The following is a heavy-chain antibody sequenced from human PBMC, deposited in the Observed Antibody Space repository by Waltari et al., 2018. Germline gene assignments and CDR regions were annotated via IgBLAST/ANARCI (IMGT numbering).Heavy chain of an antibody. CDR3: ARSATPSEYNWFDP. V-gene: IGHV4-59*01. J-gene: IGHJ5*02. CDR1: GGSISSYY. Sequence: QVQLQESGPGLVKPSETLSLTCTVSGGSISSYYWSWIRQPPGKGLEWIGYSYYSGSTNYDPSLKSRVTISVDTSKNQFSLKLSSVTAADTAVYYCARSATPSEYNWFDPWGQGTLVTVSS. CDR2: SYYSGST.